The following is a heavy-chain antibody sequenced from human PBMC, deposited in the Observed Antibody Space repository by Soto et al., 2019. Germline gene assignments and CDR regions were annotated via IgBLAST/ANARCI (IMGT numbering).Heavy chain of an antibody. CDR3: ARADHYDFWSGYSILDY. D-gene: IGHD3-3*01. CDR2: ISSSSSYI. CDR1: GFTFSSYS. Sequence: EVQLVESGGGLVKPGGSLRLSCAASGFTFSSYSMNWVRQAPGKGLEWVSSISSSSSYIYYADSVKGRFTISRDNAKNSLYLQMNSLRAADTAVYYCARADHYDFWSGYSILDYWGQGTLVTVSS. V-gene: IGHV3-21*01. J-gene: IGHJ4*02.